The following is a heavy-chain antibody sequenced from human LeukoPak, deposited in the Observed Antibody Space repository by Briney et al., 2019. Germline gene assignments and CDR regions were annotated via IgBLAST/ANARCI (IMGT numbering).Heavy chain of an antibody. CDR3: ARAHLGYCSSTSCAVFDY. CDR1: GFTFSSYA. CDR2: ISDSGGST. D-gene: IGHD2-2*01. V-gene: IGHV3-23*01. Sequence: SGGSLRLSCAASGFTFSSYAMSWVRQAPGKGLEWVSTISDSGGSTYYADSVKGRFTISRDNSKNTLYLQMNSLRAEDTAVYYCARAHLGYCSSTSCAVFDYWGQGTLVTVSS. J-gene: IGHJ4*02.